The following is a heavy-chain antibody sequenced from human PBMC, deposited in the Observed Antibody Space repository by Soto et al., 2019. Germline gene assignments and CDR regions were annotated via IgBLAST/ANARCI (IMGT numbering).Heavy chain of an antibody. D-gene: IGHD4-4*01. CDR2: INAANGNT. Sequence: QVQLVQSGAEVKKPGASVKVSCKASGYPFSSYGIHWVRQAPGQSLEWMGWINAANGNTKNSQKFQGRVTLTRDTSASTAFMELSSLTSEDTAVYYCARVTYSHWFDPWGQGTLVTVS. V-gene: IGHV1-3*01. CDR1: GYPFSSYG. CDR3: ARVTYSHWFDP. J-gene: IGHJ5*02.